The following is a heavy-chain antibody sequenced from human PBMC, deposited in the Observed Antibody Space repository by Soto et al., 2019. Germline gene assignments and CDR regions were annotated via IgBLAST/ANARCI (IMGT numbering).Heavy chain of an antibody. V-gene: IGHV3-30-3*01. J-gene: IGHJ3*02. CDR2: ISYDGSNK. Sequence: GGSLRLSCAASGFTFSSYAMHWVRQAPGKGLEWVAVISYDGSNKYYADSVKGRFTISRDNSKNTLYLQMNSLRAEDTAVYYCARDSPHLDYDFWSGPYAFDIWGQGTMVTVSS. CDR3: ARDSPHLDYDFWSGPYAFDI. CDR1: GFTFSSYA. D-gene: IGHD3-3*01.